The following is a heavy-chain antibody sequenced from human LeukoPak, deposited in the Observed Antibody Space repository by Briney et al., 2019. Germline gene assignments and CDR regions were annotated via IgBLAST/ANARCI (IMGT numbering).Heavy chain of an antibody. J-gene: IGHJ6*02. CDR3: AKDSSYSSGWFRSNGMDV. D-gene: IGHD6-19*01. CDR1: GFTFSSYA. V-gene: IGHV3-23*01. CDR2: ISGSGGST. Sequence: GGSLRLSCAASGFTFSSYAMSWVRQAPGKGLEWVSAISGSGGSTYYADSVKGRFTISRDNSKNTLYLQMNSLRAEDTAVYYCAKDSSYSSGWFRSNGMDVWGQGTMVTVSS.